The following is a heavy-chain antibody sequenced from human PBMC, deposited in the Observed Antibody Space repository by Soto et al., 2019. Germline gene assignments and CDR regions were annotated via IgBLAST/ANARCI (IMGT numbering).Heavy chain of an antibody. CDR3: ASTPRYGGNSLGFDY. D-gene: IGHD4-17*01. V-gene: IGHV3-9*01. J-gene: IGHJ4*02. Sequence: EVQLVESGGGLVQPGRSLRLSCAASGFTFDDYAMHWVRQAPGKGLEWVSGISWNSGSIGYADSVKGRFTISRDNAKNSLYLQMNSLRAEDTALYYCASTPRYGGNSLGFDYWGQGTLVTVSS. CDR2: ISWNSGSI. CDR1: GFTFDDYA.